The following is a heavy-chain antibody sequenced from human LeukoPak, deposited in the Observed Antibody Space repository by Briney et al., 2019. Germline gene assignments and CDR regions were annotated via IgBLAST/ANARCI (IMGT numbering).Heavy chain of an antibody. V-gene: IGHV4-59*01. CDR2: IYYSGST. Sequence: SETLSLTCTVSGGSISSYYWSWIRQPPGKGLVWIGYIYYSGSTNYNPSLKSRVTISVDTSKNQFSLKLSSVTAADTAVYYCARGGPYGSNWFDPWGQGTLVTVSS. CDR1: GGSISSYY. D-gene: IGHD6-19*01. CDR3: ARGGPYGSNWFDP. J-gene: IGHJ5*02.